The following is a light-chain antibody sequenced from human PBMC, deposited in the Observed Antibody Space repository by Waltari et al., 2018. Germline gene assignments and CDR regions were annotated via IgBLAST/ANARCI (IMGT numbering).Light chain of an antibody. CDR2: EAT. J-gene: IGLJ1*01. V-gene: IGLV2-23*01. Sequence: QSALSQPASVSGSPGQSLTITCTGANTDLASYNLVAWYQHHPNRAPKLIIYEATKRPSGISHRFSGPKSGATASLRMSGLQADDEADYYCCSYTGSSTSYGCGGGTKVTVL. CDR1: NTDLASYNL. CDR3: CSYTGSSTSYG.